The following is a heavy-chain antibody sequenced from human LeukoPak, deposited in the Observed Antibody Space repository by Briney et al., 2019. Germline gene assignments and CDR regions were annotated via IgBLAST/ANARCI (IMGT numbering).Heavy chain of an antibody. D-gene: IGHD3-22*01. V-gene: IGHV1-69*05. J-gene: IGHJ3*02. CDR2: IIPIFGTA. CDR1: GGTFSSYA. CDR3: ARESYGHYYDSSGYYDDAFDI. Sequence: SVKVSCKASGGTFSSYAISWVRQAPGQGLEWMGGIIPIFGTANYAQKFQGRVTITRDTSASTAYMELSSLRSEDTAVYYCARESYGHYYDSSGYYDDAFDIWGQGTMVTVSS.